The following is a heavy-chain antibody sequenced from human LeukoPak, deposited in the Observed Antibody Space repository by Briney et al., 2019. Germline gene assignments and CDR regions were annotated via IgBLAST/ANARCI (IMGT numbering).Heavy chain of an antibody. CDR2: IRYEGSNK. Sequence: PGGCLRLSRAASVFSFSRSAMLGVRPAPGKGLEWVAFIRYEGSNKYYADSPKGPFPLSRENSKNTLYLQMNTLRAEDTAVYICGKDDLRSHIVATGRGLLSYWREGTLVTVSS. J-gene: IGHJ4*02. CDR3: GKDDLRSHIVATGRGLLSY. CDR1: VFSFSRSA. V-gene: IGHV3-30*02. D-gene: IGHD5-12*01.